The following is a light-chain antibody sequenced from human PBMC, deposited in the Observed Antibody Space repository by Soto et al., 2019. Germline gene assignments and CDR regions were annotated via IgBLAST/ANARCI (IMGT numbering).Light chain of an antibody. V-gene: IGKV1-13*02. CDR2: DAS. CDR3: LQYNTYPFT. CDR1: HGNCSA. Sequence: AVQLTQSPSSLSASVGDRVTISCGASHGNCSALAQYQQNPGKAPKVLIYDASSLESGVPSRFSGSGSGTEFTLTISSLQPEDFATYFCLQYNTYPFTFGQGTRLEIK. J-gene: IGKJ5*01.